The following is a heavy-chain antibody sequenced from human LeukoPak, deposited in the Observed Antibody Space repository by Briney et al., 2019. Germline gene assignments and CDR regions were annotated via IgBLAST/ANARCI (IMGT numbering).Heavy chain of an antibody. Sequence: PGGSLRLSCAASGFTFSSYSMNWVRQAPGKGLEWVSYISGSSSTIYYADSVKGRFTISRDNAKNSLYLQMNSLRAEDTAVYYCAALDNGRDYWGQGTLVTVSS. V-gene: IGHV3-48*01. CDR1: GFTFSSYS. J-gene: IGHJ4*02. D-gene: IGHD1-14*01. CDR2: ISGSSSTI. CDR3: AALDNGRDY.